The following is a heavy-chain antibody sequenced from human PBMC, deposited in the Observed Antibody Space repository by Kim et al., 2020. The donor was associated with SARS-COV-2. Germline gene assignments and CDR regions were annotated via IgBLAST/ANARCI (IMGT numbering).Heavy chain of an antibody. CDR2: ICGSGGST. CDR3: AKDGGAYYYDSSGFHINY. V-gene: IGHV3-23*01. Sequence: GGSLRLSCAASGFTFSSYAMRWVRQAPGKGLEWVSAICGSGGSTYYADSVKGRFTISRDNSKNTLYLQMNSLRAEDTAVYYCAKDGGAYYYDSSGFHINYWGQGTLVTVSS. J-gene: IGHJ4*02. CDR1: GFTFSSYA. D-gene: IGHD3-22*01.